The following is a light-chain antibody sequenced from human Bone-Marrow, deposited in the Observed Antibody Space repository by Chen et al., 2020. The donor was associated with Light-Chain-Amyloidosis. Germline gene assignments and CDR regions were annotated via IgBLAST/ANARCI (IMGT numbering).Light chain of an antibody. CDR3: SSYTITNTLV. CDR1: SSDVGGDNH. Sequence: QSALTHPAPVSGSPGQSLTISCTGTSSDVGGDNHVSWYQQHPDKAPKLMIYEVTNRPSWVPDRFSGSKSDNTASLTISGLQTEDEADYFCSSYTITNTLVFGSGTRVTVL. V-gene: IGLV2-14*01. J-gene: IGLJ1*01. CDR2: EVT.